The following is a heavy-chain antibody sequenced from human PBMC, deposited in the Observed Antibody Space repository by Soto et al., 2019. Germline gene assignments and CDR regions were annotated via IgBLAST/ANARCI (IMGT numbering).Heavy chain of an antibody. CDR3: TRPNYYGSGSTGAFDI. CDR2: INPSGGST. Sequence: ASVKVSCKASGYTFTSYYMHWVRQAPGQGLEWMEIINPSGGSTNYAQKFQGRVTMTRDTSTSTVYMELSSLRSQDTAVYYCTRPNYYGSGSTGAFDIWGQGTMVTVSS. CDR1: GYTFTSYY. J-gene: IGHJ3*02. D-gene: IGHD3-10*01. V-gene: IGHV1-46*03.